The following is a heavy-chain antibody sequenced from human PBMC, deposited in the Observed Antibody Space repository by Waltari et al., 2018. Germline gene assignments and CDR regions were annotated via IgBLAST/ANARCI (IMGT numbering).Heavy chain of an antibody. J-gene: IGHJ4*02. V-gene: IGHV3-74*01. D-gene: IGHD5-18*01. CDR1: VFTFSSFC. CDR2: ISGDGAGT. Sequence: VHLLESGGGFVRPGRSLKLSCAAPVFTFSSFCMHWGRQAPGKGPQWVARISGDGAGTHYADSVRGRFTISRDNANNMVYLQMNSLSDDDTATYFCARASISRDTGNTFDSWGQGNLVTVSS. CDR3: ARASISRDTGNTFDS.